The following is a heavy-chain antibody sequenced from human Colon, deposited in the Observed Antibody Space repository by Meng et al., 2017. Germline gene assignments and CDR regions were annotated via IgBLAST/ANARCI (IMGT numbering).Heavy chain of an antibody. V-gene: IGHV3-33*01. J-gene: IGHJ6*02. CDR1: GFTFRSHG. CDR2: IWYYGSNK. D-gene: IGHD3-10*01. Sequence: GGSLRLSCAASGFTFRSHGMHWVRQAPGKVLEWVAVIWYYGSNKNYADSVKGRFTISRDKSKNTVFLQMNSLRDEDTALYYCARESYWSGKPNDDHGMDVWGQGTTVTVSS. CDR3: ARESYWSGKPNDDHGMDV.